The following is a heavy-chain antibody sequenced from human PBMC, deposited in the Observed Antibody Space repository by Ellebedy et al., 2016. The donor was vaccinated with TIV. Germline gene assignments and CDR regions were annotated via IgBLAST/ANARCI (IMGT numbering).Heavy chain of an antibody. J-gene: IGHJ4*02. Sequence: GESLKISCAASGFTFSTYWMNWVRQAPGKGLEWVANIKQDGGEKYYVDSVKGRFTISRDNSKNSLYLQMNSLRADDTALYYCASAARGSGAYESFWGQGTLVTVSS. V-gene: IGHV3-7*01. CDR1: GFTFSTYW. D-gene: IGHD5-12*01. CDR3: ASAARGSGAYESF. CDR2: IKQDGGEK.